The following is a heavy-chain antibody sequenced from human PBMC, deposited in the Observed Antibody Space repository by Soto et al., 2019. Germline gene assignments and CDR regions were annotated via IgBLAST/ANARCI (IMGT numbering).Heavy chain of an antibody. J-gene: IGHJ4*02. Sequence: QVQLVQSGAEVKKPGASVKVSCKASGYTFTGYYMHWVRQAPGQGLEWMGWINPNSGGTNYAQKFQGRVTMTRDTSISTAYMELSRLRSDDTAVYYCARDNGGSSWFFTGFDYWGQGTLVTVSS. CDR1: GYTFTGYY. CDR3: ARDNGGSSWFFTGFDY. D-gene: IGHD6-13*01. V-gene: IGHV1-2*02. CDR2: INPNSGGT.